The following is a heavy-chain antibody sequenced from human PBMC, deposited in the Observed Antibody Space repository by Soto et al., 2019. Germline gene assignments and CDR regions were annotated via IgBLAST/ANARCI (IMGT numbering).Heavy chain of an antibody. CDR1: GFTFSNAW. CDR3: TTITMVWGVILFYAFDI. CDR2: IKSETDGGTT. J-gene: IGHJ3*02. D-gene: IGHD3-10*01. V-gene: IGHV3-15*01. Sequence: EGSLRLSCAASGFTFSNAWMSWVRQAPGKGLEWVGRIKSETDGGTTDYAAPVKGRFTISRDDSKNTLYLQMNSLKTEDTAVYYCTTITMVWGVILFYAFDIWGQGTMVTV.